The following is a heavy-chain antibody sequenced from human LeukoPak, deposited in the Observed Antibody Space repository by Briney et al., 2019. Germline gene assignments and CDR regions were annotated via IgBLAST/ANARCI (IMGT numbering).Heavy chain of an antibody. CDR1: GYTFTSYY. CDR2: INPSGGST. J-gene: IGHJ4*02. CDR3: ARDTADIYDY. D-gene: IGHD2-15*01. Sequence: ASVKVSCTASGYTFTSYYMHCVRQAPGQGLEWMGIINPSGGSTSYAQKFQGRVTMTRDTSTSTVYMELSSLRSEDTAVYYCARDTADIYDYWGQGTLVTVSS. V-gene: IGHV1-46*01.